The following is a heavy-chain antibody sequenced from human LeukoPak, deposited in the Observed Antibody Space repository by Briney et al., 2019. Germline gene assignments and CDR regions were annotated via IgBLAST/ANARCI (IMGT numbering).Heavy chain of an antibody. CDR2: ISADGSNK. Sequence: GGSLRLSCAATGFTFITYAMHWVRQAPGKGLEWVAVISADGSNKYDADSVKGRFTISRDNSKNTLYLQMNSLRAEDTAVYYCARDRESSGWRNASDIWGQGTMVTVSS. D-gene: IGHD6-19*01. CDR1: GFTFITYA. J-gene: IGHJ3*02. CDR3: ARDRESSGWRNASDI. V-gene: IGHV3-30-3*01.